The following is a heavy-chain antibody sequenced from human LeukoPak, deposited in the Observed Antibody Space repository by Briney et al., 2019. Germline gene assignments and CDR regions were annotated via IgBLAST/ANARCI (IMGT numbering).Heavy chain of an antibody. V-gene: IGHV3-23*01. CDR2: IGGSGGST. CDR3: AKSGKDSSGWGAFNY. Sequence: GGSLRLSCAASGFTFSSYAMNWVRQAPGKGREWVSTIGGSGGSTYYADSVKGRFTISRDNSKNTLYLQMNSLRAEDTAVYYCAKSGKDSSGWGAFNYWGQGTLVTVSS. D-gene: IGHD6-19*01. CDR1: GFTFSSYA. J-gene: IGHJ4*02.